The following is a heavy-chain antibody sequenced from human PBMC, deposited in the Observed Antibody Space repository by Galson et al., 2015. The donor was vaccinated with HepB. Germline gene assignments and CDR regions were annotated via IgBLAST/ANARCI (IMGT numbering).Heavy chain of an antibody. CDR2: TSYDGSNK. D-gene: IGHD1-1*01. J-gene: IGHJ3*02. V-gene: IGHV3-30*18. Sequence: SLRLSCAASGFTFSNYGIHWVRQAPGKGLEWVAVTSYDGSNKHYADSVKGRFTISRDNSKNTLYLQMNSLRAEDTAVYYCAKESRRAFDIWGQGTMVTVSS. CDR3: AKESRRAFDI. CDR1: GFTFSNYG.